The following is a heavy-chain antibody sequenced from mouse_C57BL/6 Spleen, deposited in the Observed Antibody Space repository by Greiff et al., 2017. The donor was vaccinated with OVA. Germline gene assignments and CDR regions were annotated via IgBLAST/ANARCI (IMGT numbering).Heavy chain of an antibody. CDR3: AGHEEYGGSYGGCAY. CDR1: GYTFTEYT. Sequence: VQLQESGAELVKPGASVKLSCKASGYTFTEYTIHWVKQRSGQGLEWIGRFYPGSGGIKYNEKFKGKATLTADKSSSTVYMGLSRLTSEDSAVYDCAGHEEYGGSYGGCAYWGQGTLVTVSA. CDR2: FYPGSGGI. V-gene: IGHV1-62-2*01. D-gene: IGHD1-1*01. J-gene: IGHJ3*01.